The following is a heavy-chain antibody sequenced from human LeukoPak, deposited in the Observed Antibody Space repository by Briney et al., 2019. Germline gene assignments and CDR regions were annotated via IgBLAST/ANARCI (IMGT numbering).Heavy chain of an antibody. CDR2: IYYSGST. CDR1: GGSISSISSNNYH. Sequence: PSETLSLTCIVSGGSISSISSNNYHWGWIRQPPGKGLEWIGYIYYSGSTYYNPSLKSRVTISVDTSKNQFSLKLSSVTAADTAVYYCARDSGTYYYDSSGYMTTLGYYFDYWGQGTLVTVSS. V-gene: IGHV4-30-4*08. J-gene: IGHJ4*02. D-gene: IGHD3-22*01. CDR3: ARDSGTYYYDSSGYMTTLGYYFDY.